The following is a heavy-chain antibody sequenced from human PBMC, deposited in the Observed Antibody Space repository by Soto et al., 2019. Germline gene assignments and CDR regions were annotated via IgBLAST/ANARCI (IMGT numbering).Heavy chain of an antibody. CDR3: AHRGPRTDFDY. CDR1: GFSLSTSGVG. V-gene: IGHV2-5*02. J-gene: IGHJ4*02. Sequence: QITLKESGPTLVKPTQTLTLTCTFSGFSLSTSGVGVGWIRQPPEKALEWLALIYWDYDKRYSPYLKSRLTITKDTSKNQVFLTMTNMDPVDTATYYCAHRGPRTDFDYWGQGTLVTDSS. D-gene: IGHD1-1*01. CDR2: IYWDYDK.